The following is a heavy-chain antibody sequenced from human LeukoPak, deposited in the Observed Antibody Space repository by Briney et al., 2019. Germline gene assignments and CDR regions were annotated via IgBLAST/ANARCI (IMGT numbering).Heavy chain of an antibody. Sequence: GGSLRLSCAASGFTFSHAWMSWVRQAPGKGLEWVSAISGSGGSTYYADSVKGRFTISRDNSKNTLYLQMNSLRAEDTAVYYCAKGLGRTVVVPAAIDYWGQGTLVTVSS. V-gene: IGHV3-23*01. CDR3: AKGLGRTVVVPAAIDY. CDR2: ISGSGGST. J-gene: IGHJ4*02. D-gene: IGHD2-2*01. CDR1: GFTFSHAW.